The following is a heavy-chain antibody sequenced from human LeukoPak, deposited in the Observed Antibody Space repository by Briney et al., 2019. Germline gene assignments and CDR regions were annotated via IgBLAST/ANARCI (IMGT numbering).Heavy chain of an antibody. CDR2: VSAEGDRR. CDR1: GFTFSHYA. CDR3: PRVYSSSSGKGMDV. V-gene: IGHV3-30*07. J-gene: IGHJ6*02. Sequence: GRSLRLSCAASGFTFSHYAMHWVRRPPGKGLEWVAFVSAEGDRRYCADSVKGRFTISRDNAMNSLYLQMNSLRAEDTAVYFCPRVYSSSSGKGMDVWGQGTTVTVSS. D-gene: IGHD6-6*01.